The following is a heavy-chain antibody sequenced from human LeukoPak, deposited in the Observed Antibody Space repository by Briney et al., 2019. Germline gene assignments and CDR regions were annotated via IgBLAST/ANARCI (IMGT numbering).Heavy chain of an antibody. CDR1: GGSISSYY. V-gene: IGHV4-59*01. Sequence: SETLSLTCTVSGGSISSYYWSWIRQPPGKGLEWIGYIYYSGSTNYNPSLKSRVTISVDTSKNQFSLKLSSVTAADTAVYYCARDQTLYYYDSWGQGTLVTVSS. CDR3: ARDQTLYYYDS. D-gene: IGHD3-22*01. J-gene: IGHJ1*01. CDR2: IYYSGST.